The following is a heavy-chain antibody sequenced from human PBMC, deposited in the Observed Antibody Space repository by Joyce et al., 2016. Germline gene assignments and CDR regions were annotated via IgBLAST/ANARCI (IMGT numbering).Heavy chain of an antibody. CDR2: ISYDGNNK. CDR1: GFTFRVYG. Sequence: QVQLVESGGGVVQPGRSLRLSCAASGFTFRVYGMHWVRQAPGKGLEWVEVISYDGNNKYYADSVKGRFTISRDNSKNALYLQMNSLRAEDTAVYYCAKDLGYTTTHYFDYWGQGTLVTVSS. D-gene: IGHD6-13*01. J-gene: IGHJ4*02. V-gene: IGHV3-30*18. CDR3: AKDLGYTTTHYFDY.